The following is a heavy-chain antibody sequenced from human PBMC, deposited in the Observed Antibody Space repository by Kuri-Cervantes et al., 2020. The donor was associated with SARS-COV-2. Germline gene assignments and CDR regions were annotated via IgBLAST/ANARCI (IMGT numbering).Heavy chain of an antibody. D-gene: IGHD3-3*01. V-gene: IGHV4-34*01. CDR1: GGSFSGYY. CDR3: AKDGGGEVWSGYIMDV. CDR2: INHSGST. Sequence: GSLRLSCAVYGGSFSGYYWSWIRQPPGKGLEWIGEINHSGSTNYNPSLKSRVTISVDTSKNQFSLKLSSVTAEDTAVYYCAKDGGGEVWSGYIMDVWGQGTTVTVSS. J-gene: IGHJ6*02.